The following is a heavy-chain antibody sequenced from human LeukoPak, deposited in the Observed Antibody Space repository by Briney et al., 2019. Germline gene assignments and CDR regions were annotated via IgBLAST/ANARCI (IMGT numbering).Heavy chain of an antibody. Sequence: GGSLRLSCAASGFTFSSYSLNWVRQAPGKGLEWVSSISSTSNYIFYADSVKGRFTVSRDNAKNSLYLQMNSLRAEDSAVYYCARDLVLSSFDYWGQGTLVTVSS. D-gene: IGHD2-8*01. CDR2: ISSTSNYI. J-gene: IGHJ4*02. CDR1: GFTFSSYS. V-gene: IGHV3-21*01. CDR3: ARDLVLSSFDY.